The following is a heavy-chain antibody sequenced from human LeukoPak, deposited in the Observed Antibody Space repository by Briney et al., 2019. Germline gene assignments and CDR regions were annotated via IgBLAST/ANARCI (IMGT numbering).Heavy chain of an antibody. D-gene: IGHD1-26*01. J-gene: IGHJ4*02. CDR2: IHYTGRT. V-gene: IGHV4-59*08. Sequence: SETLSLTCTVSGDSISDYYWSWIRQPAGKGLEWIGYIHYTGRTYYNPSLNRRLTISINTSTNQFSLKLSSVTAADTAVYYCATSYGNYFGDWGQGTLLTVSS. CDR3: ATSYGNYFGD. CDR1: GDSISDYY.